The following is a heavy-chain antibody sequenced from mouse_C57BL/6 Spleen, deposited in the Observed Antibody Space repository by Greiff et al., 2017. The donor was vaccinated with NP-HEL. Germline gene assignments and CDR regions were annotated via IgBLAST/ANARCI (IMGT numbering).Heavy chain of an antibody. D-gene: IGHD1-3*01. CDR1: GFTFSSYG. CDR2: ISSGGSYT. V-gene: IGHV5-6*02. Sequence: DVKLVESGGDLVKPGGSLKLSCAASGFTFSSYGMSWVRQTPDTRLEWVATISSGGSYTYYPDSVKGRFTISRDNAKNTLYLQMSSLKSEDTAMYYCARHCKGYYFDYWGQGTTLTVSS. J-gene: IGHJ2*01. CDR3: ARHCKGYYFDY.